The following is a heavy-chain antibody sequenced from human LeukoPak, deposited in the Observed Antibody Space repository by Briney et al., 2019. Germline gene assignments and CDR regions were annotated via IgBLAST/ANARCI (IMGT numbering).Heavy chain of an antibody. V-gene: IGHV3-9*01. CDR2: INWNSGSI. CDR1: GFTFDDYA. D-gene: IGHD3-22*01. Sequence: GGSLRLSCAASGFTFDDYAMHWVRQAPGKGLEWVSGINWNSGSIGYADSVKGRFTISRDNAKNSLYLQMNSLRAEDTALYYCAKAIGSSGYYYPDYWGQGTLVTVSS. J-gene: IGHJ4*02. CDR3: AKAIGSSGYYYPDY.